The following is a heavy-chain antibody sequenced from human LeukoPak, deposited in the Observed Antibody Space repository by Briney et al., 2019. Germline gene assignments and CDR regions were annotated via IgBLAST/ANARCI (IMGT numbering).Heavy chain of an antibody. CDR2: IWYDGSNK. D-gene: IGHD6-13*01. CDR3: AGADSGSWDFGR. CDR1: GFTFSSYG. Sequence: GGSLRLSCAASGFTFSSYGLHWVRQAPGKGLEWVAVIWYDGSNKYYADSVKGRFTISRDNAKNSLYLQMNSLRADDTGVYYCAGADSGSWDFGRGAQGTLVTVSS. J-gene: IGHJ4*02. V-gene: IGHV3-33*03.